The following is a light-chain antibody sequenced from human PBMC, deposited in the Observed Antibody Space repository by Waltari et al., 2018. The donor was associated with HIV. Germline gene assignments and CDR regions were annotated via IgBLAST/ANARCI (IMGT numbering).Light chain of an antibody. Sequence: QPVLTQLPSVSGTPGQTVTISCSGSDSNIGTSSVYWYQVLPGTTPRLLIFSNHERPSGVPGRFSVSKSGASASLTIFGLLSEDEADYYCSTWDKTQSAQVFGGGTKLTVL. J-gene: IGLJ3*02. CDR3: STWDKTQSAQV. CDR1: DSNIGTSS. V-gene: IGLV1-47*01. CDR2: SNH.